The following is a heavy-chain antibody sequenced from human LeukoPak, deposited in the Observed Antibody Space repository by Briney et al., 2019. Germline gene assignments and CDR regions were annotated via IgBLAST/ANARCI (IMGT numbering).Heavy chain of an antibody. Sequence: HPGGSLRLSCAASGFTFSNYGMTWVRQAPGKGLEWVSTISGGGATYQPDSVKGRFTINRDNSLDTLYLHMNSLRVEDTAVYYCARGNVETGILKWGHPRTHDNFGDQDMDVWGRGTTVIVSS. CDR3: ARGNVETGILKWGHPRTHDNFGDQDMDV. CDR2: ISGGGAT. D-gene: IGHD5-18*01. V-gene: IGHV3-23*01. J-gene: IGHJ6*02. CDR1: GFTFSNYG.